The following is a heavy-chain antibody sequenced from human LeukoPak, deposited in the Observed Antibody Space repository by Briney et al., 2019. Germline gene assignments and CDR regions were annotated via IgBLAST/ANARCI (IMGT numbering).Heavy chain of an antibody. V-gene: IGHV3-11*06. CDR1: GFTFGDYY. CDR3: ARETVHYGMDV. CDR2: ISSSSSYT. J-gene: IGHJ6*04. Sequence: PGGSLRLSCAASGFTFGDYYMSWIRQAPGKGLEWVSYISSSSSYTNYADSVKGRFTISRDNAKNSLYLQMNSLRAEDTAVYYCARETVHYGMDVWGKGTTVTVSS. D-gene: IGHD2-21*02.